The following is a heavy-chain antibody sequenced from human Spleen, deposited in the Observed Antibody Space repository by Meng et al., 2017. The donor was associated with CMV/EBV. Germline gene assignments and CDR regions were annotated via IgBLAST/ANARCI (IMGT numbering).Heavy chain of an antibody. CDR1: RFTFSDYL. CDR3: AREGYSYGLNWYFDL. J-gene: IGHJ2*01. CDR2: ISSGNTI. D-gene: IGHD5-18*01. V-gene: IGHV3-69-1*02. Sequence: GESLKISCAVSRFTFSDYLMNWVRQVPGKGLEWVSSISSGNTIFIADSVRGRFTFSRYNAKNSPYLRMNSLRAEDTADYYCAREGYSYGLNWYFDLWGRGTLVTVSS.